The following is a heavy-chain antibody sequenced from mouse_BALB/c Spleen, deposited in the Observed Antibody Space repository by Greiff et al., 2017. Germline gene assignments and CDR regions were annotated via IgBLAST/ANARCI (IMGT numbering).Heavy chain of an antibody. CDR3: ARRDRNGYDGFAY. V-gene: IGHV5-17*02. CDR2: ISSGSSTI. D-gene: IGHD2-2*01. Sequence: EVKLVESGGGLVQPGGSRKLSCAASGFTFSSFGMHWVRQAPEKGLEWVAYISSGSSTIYYADTVKGRFTISRDNPKNTLFLQMTSLRSEDTAMYYCARRDRNGYDGFAYWGQGTLVTVSA. J-gene: IGHJ3*01. CDR1: GFTFSSFG.